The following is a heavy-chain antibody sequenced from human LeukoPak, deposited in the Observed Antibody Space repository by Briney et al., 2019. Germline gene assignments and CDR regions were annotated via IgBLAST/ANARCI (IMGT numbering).Heavy chain of an antibody. Sequence: PGGSLRLSCAASGVTFSSYAMSWVRQAPGKGLEWVSNIGGSGGSTYYADSVKGRFTISRDNSKNTLYLQMNSLRAEDTAVYYCAKTLDSSSWYNLWGQGTLVTVSS. V-gene: IGHV3-23*01. CDR2: IGGSGGST. CDR1: GVTFSSYA. J-gene: IGHJ4*02. D-gene: IGHD6-13*01. CDR3: AKTLDSSSWYNL.